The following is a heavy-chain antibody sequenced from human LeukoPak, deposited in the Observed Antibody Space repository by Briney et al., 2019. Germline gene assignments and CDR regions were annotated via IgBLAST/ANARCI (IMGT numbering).Heavy chain of an antibody. V-gene: IGHV3-23*01. CDR2: ISGSGGST. CDR1: GFTFSSYA. Sequence: GGSLRLSCAASGFTFSSYAMHWVRQAPGKGLEWVSAISGSGGSTYYADSVKGRFTISRDNSKNTLYLQMNSLRAEDTAVYYCAKNRVSITFGGVILNWGQGTLVTVSS. J-gene: IGHJ4*02. CDR3: AKNRVSITFGGVILN. D-gene: IGHD3-16*02.